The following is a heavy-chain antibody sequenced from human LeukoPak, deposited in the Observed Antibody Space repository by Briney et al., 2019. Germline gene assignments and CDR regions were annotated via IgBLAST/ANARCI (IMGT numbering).Heavy chain of an antibody. CDR2: ISYDGSNK. CDR1: GFTFSSYG. D-gene: IGHD3-10*01. J-gene: IGHJ6*02. V-gene: IGHV3-30*03. Sequence: PGRSLRLSCAASGFTFSSYGMHWVRQAPGKGLEWVAVISYDGSNKYYADSVKGRFTISRDNSKNTLYLQMNSLRSDDTAVYYCAQGGSEIYYFYHGMDVWGRGTTVTVSS. CDR3: AQGGSEIYYFYHGMDV.